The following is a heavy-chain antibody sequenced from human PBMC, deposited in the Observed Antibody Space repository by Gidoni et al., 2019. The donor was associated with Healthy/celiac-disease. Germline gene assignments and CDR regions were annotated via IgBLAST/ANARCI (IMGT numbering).Heavy chain of an antibody. CDR1: GFTFRSYG. D-gene: IGHD6-6*01. J-gene: IGHJ4*02. V-gene: IGHV3-33*01. CDR3: AREEAIAARPLDY. CDR2: IWYDGSNK. Sequence: QVQLGESGGGVVQPGRSLSISCAASGFTFRSYGMHWVRQAPGKGLEWVAVIWYDGSNKYYADSVKGRFTISRDNSKNTLYLQMNSLRAEDTAVYYCAREEAIAARPLDYWGQGTLVTVSS.